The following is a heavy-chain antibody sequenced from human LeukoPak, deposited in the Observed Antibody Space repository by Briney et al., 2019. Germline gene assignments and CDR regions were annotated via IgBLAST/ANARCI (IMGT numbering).Heavy chain of an antibody. D-gene: IGHD5-18*01. CDR3: ARTASGVGYNYGPVGY. CDR1: GYTFTSYD. CDR2: MNPNSGNT. Sequence: GASAKVSCKASGYTFTSYDINWVRQATGQGLEWMAWMNPNSGNTGYAQKFQGRVTMTMNTSIGTAYMELNSLRSEDTAVYYCARTASGVGYNYGPVGYWGQGTLVTVSS. J-gene: IGHJ4*02. V-gene: IGHV1-8*01.